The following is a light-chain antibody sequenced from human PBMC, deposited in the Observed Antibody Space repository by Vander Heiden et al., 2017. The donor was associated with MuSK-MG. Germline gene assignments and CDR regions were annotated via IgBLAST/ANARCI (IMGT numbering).Light chain of an antibody. Sequence: SLDLSQPPSVSLPPGRTARIASSGDELGNKYVSWYQQKPGQSPVLVIYQDNKRPSGIPERFSGSNSGNTATLTISGTQASDESTYYCQAWDSTTDPVVFGGGTKLTVL. J-gene: IGLJ2*01. CDR3: QAWDSTTDPVV. CDR1: ELGNKY. V-gene: IGLV3-1*01. CDR2: QDN.